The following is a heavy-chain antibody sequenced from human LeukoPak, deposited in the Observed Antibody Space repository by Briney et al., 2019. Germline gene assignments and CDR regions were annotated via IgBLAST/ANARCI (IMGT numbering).Heavy chain of an antibody. CDR3: ARDKVGAIDY. CDR2: ISWNSGSI. V-gene: IGHV3-9*01. CDR1: GFIFNNYA. Sequence: GGSLRLSCAGSGFIFNNYAMHWVRQPPGKGLEWVSGISWNSGSIDYADSVKGRFTISRDNAKNSLYLQMNSLRAEDTAVYYCARDKVGAIDYWGQGTLVTVSS. J-gene: IGHJ4*02. D-gene: IGHD1-26*01.